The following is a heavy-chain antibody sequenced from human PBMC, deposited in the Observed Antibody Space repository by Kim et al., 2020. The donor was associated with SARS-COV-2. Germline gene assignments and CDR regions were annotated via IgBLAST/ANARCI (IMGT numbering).Heavy chain of an antibody. Sequence: TNYSPSFQGHVTISADKSISTAYLQWSSLKASDTAMYYCARRRRGGNSDYWGQGTLVTVSS. CDR3: ARRRRGGNSDY. D-gene: IGHD2-15*01. J-gene: IGHJ4*02. V-gene: IGHV5-10-1*01. CDR2: T.